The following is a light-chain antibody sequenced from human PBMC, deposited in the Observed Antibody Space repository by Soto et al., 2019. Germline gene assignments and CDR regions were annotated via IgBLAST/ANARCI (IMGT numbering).Light chain of an antibody. CDR2: GNS. Sequence: QSVLTQPPSVSGSPGQSVTISCTWISSNIGAHYDVHWYQQLPGTAPKLLIYGNSNRPSGVPDRFSGSKSGTSASLAITGLQAEDEADYYCQSYDNSLGVYVFGTGTKVTVL. CDR3: QSYDNSLGVYV. V-gene: IGLV1-40*01. J-gene: IGLJ1*01. CDR1: SSNIGAHYD.